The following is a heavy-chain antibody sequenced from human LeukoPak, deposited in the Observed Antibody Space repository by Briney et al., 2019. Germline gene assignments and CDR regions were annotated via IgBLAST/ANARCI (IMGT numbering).Heavy chain of an antibody. J-gene: IGHJ4*02. CDR3: ARGLYYGSGSYYNDY. CDR1: AASFSGYY. V-gene: IGHV4-34*01. D-gene: IGHD3-10*01. Sequence: SETLSLTCAVYAASFSGYYWSWVRQPPGKGLEWIWEINHSGSNNYNPSLKSRVTISVDTSKNQCSLKLSSVTAADKAVYYCARGLYYGSGSYYNDYWGQGTLVTVSS. CDR2: INHSGSN.